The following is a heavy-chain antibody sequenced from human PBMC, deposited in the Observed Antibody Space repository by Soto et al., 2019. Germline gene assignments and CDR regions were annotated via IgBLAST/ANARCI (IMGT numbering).Heavy chain of an antibody. V-gene: IGHV4-59*08. Sequence: QVQLQESGPGLVKPSETLSLTCTVSGGSISSYYWSWIRQPPGKGLEWIGYIYYSGSTNYNPSLKSRVTISVDTSKNQFSLKLSSVTAADTAVYYCARHGPGTGFDYWCQGTLVTVSS. J-gene: IGHJ4*02. CDR2: IYYSGST. CDR1: GGSISSYY. D-gene: IGHD6-13*01. CDR3: ARHGPGTGFDY.